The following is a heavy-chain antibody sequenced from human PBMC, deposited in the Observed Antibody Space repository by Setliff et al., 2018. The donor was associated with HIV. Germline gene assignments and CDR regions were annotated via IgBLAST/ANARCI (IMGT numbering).Heavy chain of an antibody. V-gene: IGHV4-39*01. CDR3: ARWHPPYGFWEEDY. J-gene: IGHJ4*02. CDR2: IYYSGST. CDR1: GGSISDSRYY. Sequence: PSETLSLTCTVSGGSISDSRYYWAWIRQPPGKGLEWIGNIYYSGSTYYNPSLKTRVTISVDGSKNQFSLKLKSVTAADTAVYYCARWHPPYGFWEEDYWGQGTLVTVSS. D-gene: IGHD3-10*01.